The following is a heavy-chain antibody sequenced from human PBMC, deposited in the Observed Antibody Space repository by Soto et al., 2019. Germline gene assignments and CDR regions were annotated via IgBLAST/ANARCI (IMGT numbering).Heavy chain of an antibody. V-gene: IGHV1-2*04. CDR1: GYTFTGYY. CDR2: INPNSGGT. Sequence: ASVKVSCKASGYTFTGYYMHWVGQAPGQGLEWMGWINPNSGGTNYAQKFQGWVTMTRDTSISTAYMELSRLRSDDTAVYYCARGGSYYDFWSGYYTFNADYYYYGMDVWGQGTTVTVSS. CDR3: ARGGSYYDFWSGYYTFNADYYYYGMDV. D-gene: IGHD3-3*01. J-gene: IGHJ6*02.